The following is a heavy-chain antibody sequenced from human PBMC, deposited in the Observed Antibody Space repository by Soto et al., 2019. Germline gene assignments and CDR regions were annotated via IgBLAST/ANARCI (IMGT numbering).Heavy chain of an antibody. V-gene: IGHV3-30-3*01. Sequence: GGSLRLSCAASGFTFSSYAMRWVRQAPGKGLEWVAVISYDGSNKYYADSVKGRFTISRDNSKNTLYLQMNSLRTEDTAVYYCARDSRYCSSTSYYSSFPHYGMDVWGQGTTVTVSS. CDR2: ISYDGSNK. J-gene: IGHJ6*02. CDR3: ARDSRYCSSTSYYSSFPHYGMDV. CDR1: GFTFSSYA. D-gene: IGHD2-2*01.